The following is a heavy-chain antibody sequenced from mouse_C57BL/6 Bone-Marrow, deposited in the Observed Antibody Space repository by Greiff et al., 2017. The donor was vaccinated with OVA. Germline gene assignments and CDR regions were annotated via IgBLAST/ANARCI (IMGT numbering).Heavy chain of an antibody. CDR1: GYTFTDHT. Sequence: VHLVESDAELVKPGASVKISCKVSGYTFTDHTIHWMKQRPEQGLEWIGYFYPRDGSTKYNEKFKGKATLTADKSSSTAYMQLNSLTSEDSAVYFCAREGILPQMDYWGQGTSVTGSS. V-gene: IGHV1-78*01. J-gene: IGHJ4*01. CDR3: AREGILPQMDY. D-gene: IGHD1-1*01. CDR2: FYPRDGST.